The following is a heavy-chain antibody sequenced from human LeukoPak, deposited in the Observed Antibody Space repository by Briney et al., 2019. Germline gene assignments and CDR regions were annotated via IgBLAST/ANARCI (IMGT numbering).Heavy chain of an antibody. CDR3: MSMSWGRSDGVDY. Sequence: PGRSLRLSCAASGFTFSSYGMHWVRQAPGKGLEWVAVISYDGSNKYYADSVKGRFTISRDNSKNTLYLQMNSLRAEDTAVYYCMSMSWGRSDGVDYWGQGTLVTVSS. J-gene: IGHJ4*02. CDR2: ISYDGSNK. D-gene: IGHD3-16*01. CDR1: GFTFSSYG. V-gene: IGHV3-30*03.